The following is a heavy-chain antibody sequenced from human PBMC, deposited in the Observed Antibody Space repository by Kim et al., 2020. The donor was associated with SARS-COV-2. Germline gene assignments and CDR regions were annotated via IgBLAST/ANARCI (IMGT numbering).Heavy chain of an antibody. Sequence: SPKRRVTISVDTSKNQFSLKRGAVTAADTAVYYCARHNTIFGVVIIYFDYWGQGTLVTVSS. CDR3: ARHNTIFGVVIIYFDY. J-gene: IGHJ4*02. V-gene: IGHV4-39*01. D-gene: IGHD3-3*01.